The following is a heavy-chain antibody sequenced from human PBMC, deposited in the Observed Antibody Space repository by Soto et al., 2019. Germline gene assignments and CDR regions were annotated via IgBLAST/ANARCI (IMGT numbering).Heavy chain of an antibody. J-gene: IGHJ6*02. CDR1: GGTFSSYA. D-gene: IGHD3-10*01. CDR3: ARIRVDGSGSPLGPYYYYGMDV. CDR2: IIPIFGTA. V-gene: IGHV1-69*06. Sequence: RASVKVSCKASGGTFSSYAISWVRQAPGQGLEWMGGIIPIFGTANYAQKFQGRVTITADKSTSTAYMELSSLRSEDTAVYYCARIRVDGSGSPLGPYYYYGMDVWGQGTTVTVS.